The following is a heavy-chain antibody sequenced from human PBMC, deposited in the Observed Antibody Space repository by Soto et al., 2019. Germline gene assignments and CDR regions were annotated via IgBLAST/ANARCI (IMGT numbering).Heavy chain of an antibody. CDR2: IWYDGSNK. D-gene: IGHD6-13*01. J-gene: IGHJ3*02. CDR3: ARDIGDHTSRWTDAFDI. CDR1: GFTFSSYS. Sequence: QVQLVESGGGVVQPGRSLRLSCAASGFTFSSYSMHWVRQAPGKGLEWVAVIWYDGSNKYFADSVKGRFTISKDNSKNTLFLQMNSLRAEDTAVYYCARDIGDHTSRWTDAFDIWGQGTMVTVSS. V-gene: IGHV3-33*01.